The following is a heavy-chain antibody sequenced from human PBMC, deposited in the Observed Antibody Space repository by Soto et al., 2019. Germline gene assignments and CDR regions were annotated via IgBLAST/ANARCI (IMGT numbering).Heavy chain of an antibody. V-gene: IGHV1-46*01. J-gene: IGHJ6*02. D-gene: IGHD2-2*01. CDR3: AREPPLSNGCTTYGMDV. CDR2: INPSGDST. Sequence: HVQLVQSGAEVKKPGASVKVSCKAPGYIFTSYYMHWVRQAPGQGLEWMAIINPSGDSTTYAQKFQGRVTMTRDTSTSTVYIELSRLRSEDTAVYYCAREPPLSNGCTTYGMDVWGQGTTVTVSS. CDR1: GYIFTSYY.